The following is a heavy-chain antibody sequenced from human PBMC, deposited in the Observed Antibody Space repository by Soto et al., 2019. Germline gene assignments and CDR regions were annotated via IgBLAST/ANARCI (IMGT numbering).Heavy chain of an antibody. D-gene: IGHD6-19*01. CDR1: GYTFTSYA. V-gene: IGHV1-3*01. CDR3: ARALVYSSGWYIGY. J-gene: IGHJ4*02. Sequence: ASVKVSCKASGYTFTSYAMHWVRQAPGQRLEWMGWINAGNGNTKYSQKFQGRVTITRDTSASTAYMELSSLRSEDTVVYYCARALVYSSGWYIGYWGQGTLVTVSS. CDR2: INAGNGNT.